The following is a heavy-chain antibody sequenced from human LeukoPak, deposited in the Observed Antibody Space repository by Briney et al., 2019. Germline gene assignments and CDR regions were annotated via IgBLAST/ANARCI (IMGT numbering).Heavy chain of an antibody. CDR3: ARMYYYDSSGYPEGIQH. CDR2: IYYSGST. J-gene: IGHJ1*01. CDR1: GGSISSYY. V-gene: IGHV4-59*01. D-gene: IGHD3-22*01. Sequence: SETLSLTCTVSGGSISSYYWSWIRQPPGKGLEWIGYIYYSGSTNYNPSLKSRVTISVDTSKNQFSLKLSSVTAADTAVYYCARMYYYDSSGYPEGIQHWGQGTLVTVPS.